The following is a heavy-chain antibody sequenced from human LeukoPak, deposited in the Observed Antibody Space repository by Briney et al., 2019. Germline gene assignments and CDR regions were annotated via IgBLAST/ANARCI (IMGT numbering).Heavy chain of an antibody. Sequence: PSETLSLTCAVYGESFSGYYWSWIRQPPGKGLEWIGEINHSGSTNYNPSPKSRVTISVDTSKNQFSLKLSSVTAADTAVYYCARGSRRAYSSSWYYYWGQGTLVTVSS. J-gene: IGHJ4*02. V-gene: IGHV4-34*01. D-gene: IGHD6-13*01. CDR2: INHSGST. CDR3: ARGSRRAYSSSWYYY. CDR1: GESFSGYY.